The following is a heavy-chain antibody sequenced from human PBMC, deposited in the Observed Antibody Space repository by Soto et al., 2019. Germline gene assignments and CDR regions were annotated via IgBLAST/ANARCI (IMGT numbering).Heavy chain of an antibody. J-gene: IGHJ6*02. CDR2: ISYDGSNK. V-gene: IGHV3-30-3*01. CDR3: ARDYTTVFDGMDV. CDR1: GFTFSSYA. Sequence: QVQLVESGGGVVQPGRSLRLSCAASGFTFSSYAMQWVRQAPGKGLEWVAVISYDGSNKYYADSVKGRFTISRDNSKNTLYLQMNSLRAEDTAVYYWARDYTTVFDGMDVWGQGTTVTVSS. D-gene: IGHD3-16*01.